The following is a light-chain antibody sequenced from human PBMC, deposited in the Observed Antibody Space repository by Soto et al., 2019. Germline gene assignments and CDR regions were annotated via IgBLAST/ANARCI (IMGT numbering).Light chain of an antibody. CDR1: SSDVGGNNY. Sequence: QSALTQPASVSGAPGQSITISCTGTSSDVGGNNYVSWYQHHPGKAPKLMISDVSNRPSGVSNRFSGSKSGNTAALTISGLQAEDEADYYCYSYTSSSVLFGGVTKVTVL. CDR2: DVS. V-gene: IGLV2-14*03. J-gene: IGLJ2*01. CDR3: YSYTSSSVL.